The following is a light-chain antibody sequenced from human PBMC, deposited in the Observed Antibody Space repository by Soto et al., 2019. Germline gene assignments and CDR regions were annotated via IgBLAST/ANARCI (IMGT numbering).Light chain of an antibody. V-gene: IGKV3-15*01. CDR3: QQYNNWPPIT. CDR1: QSVRSN. J-gene: IGKJ5*01. Sequence: EIVMTQSPATLSVSAGETATLSCRASQSVRSNLAWYQQKRGQVPRLLIYGASTRATGIPARFSGSGSGTACTLTISSLQSEDFAVYYCQQYNNWPPITFGQGTRLEI. CDR2: GAS.